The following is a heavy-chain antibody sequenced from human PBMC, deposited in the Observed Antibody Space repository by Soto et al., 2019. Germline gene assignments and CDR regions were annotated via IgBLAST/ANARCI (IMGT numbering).Heavy chain of an antibody. D-gene: IGHD3-16*01. CDR2: IKSKTDGGTT. CDR3: TKRFGYGTGYYYYYGMDV. Sequence: EVQLVESGGGLVKPGGSLRLSCAASGFTFSNAWMSWVRQAPGKGLEWVGRIKSKTDGGTTDYAAPVKGRFTISRDDSKNTLYLQMNSLKTEDTAVYYCTKRFGYGTGYYYYYGMDVWGQGTTVTVSS. CDR1: GFTFSNAW. J-gene: IGHJ6*02. V-gene: IGHV3-15*01.